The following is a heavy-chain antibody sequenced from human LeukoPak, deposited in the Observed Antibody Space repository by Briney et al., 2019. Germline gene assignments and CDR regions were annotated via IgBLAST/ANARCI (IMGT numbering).Heavy chain of an antibody. D-gene: IGHD6-25*01. CDR3: AKYGSAWVYYFDF. J-gene: IGHJ4*02. CDR1: GFTFSSYA. V-gene: IGHV3-23*01. Sequence: GGSLRLSCAASGFTFSSYAMSWVRQAPGKGLEWVSAISGPGGGTYYPHSVKGRFTISRDNSKNTLYLQMNSLRAEDTAIYYCAKYGSAWVYYFDFWGQGTLVTVSS. CDR2: ISGPGGGT.